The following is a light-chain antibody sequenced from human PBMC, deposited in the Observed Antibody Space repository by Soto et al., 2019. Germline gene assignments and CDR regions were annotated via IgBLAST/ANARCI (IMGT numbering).Light chain of an antibody. CDR2: GAS. Sequence: DIQLTQSPSFLSASVGDRVTITCRASQGINSYLAWYQQKPGKAPKLLIYGASTLQSGVPSRFSGSGSGTDFTLPISSLQPEDFATYYCQQLNSHPYTFGQGTKLEIK. J-gene: IGKJ2*01. CDR1: QGINSY. CDR3: QQLNSHPYT. V-gene: IGKV1-9*01.